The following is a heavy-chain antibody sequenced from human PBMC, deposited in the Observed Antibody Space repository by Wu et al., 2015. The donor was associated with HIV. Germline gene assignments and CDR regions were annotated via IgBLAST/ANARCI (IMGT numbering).Heavy chain of an antibody. CDR1: GYSISSGYY. Sequence: QVQLQESGPGLVKPSETLSLTCAVSGYSISSGYYWGWIRQPPGKGLEWIGSIYHSGSTYYNPSLKSRVTISVDTSKNQFSLKLSSVTAADTAVYYCARLMVRDYSGDYWGQGTLVTVSS. J-gene: IGHJ4*02. V-gene: IGHV4-38-2*01. CDR2: IYHSGST. CDR3: ARLMVRDYSGDY. D-gene: IGHD3-10*01.